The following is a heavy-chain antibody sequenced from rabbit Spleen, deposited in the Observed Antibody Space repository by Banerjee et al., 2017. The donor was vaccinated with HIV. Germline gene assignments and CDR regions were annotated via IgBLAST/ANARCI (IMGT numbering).Heavy chain of an antibody. CDR3: ARDGAGGSYFAL. D-gene: IGHD8-1*01. J-gene: IGHJ4*01. CDR2: IDHVFGIT. Sequence: QLKDSGVGLVQPGGSLKLFCKASGFTFRTYYMNWVRQAPGKGLEWIGYIDHVFGITYYASWVNGRFSIYRENAQNTVFLQMTSLTAADTATYFCARDGAGGSYFALWGPGTLVTVS. CDR1: GFTFRTYY. V-gene: IGHV1S7*01.